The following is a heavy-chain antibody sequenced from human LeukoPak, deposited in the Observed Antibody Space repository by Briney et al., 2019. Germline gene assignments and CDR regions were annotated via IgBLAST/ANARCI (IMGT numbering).Heavy chain of an antibody. D-gene: IGHD6-13*01. J-gene: IGHJ4*02. Sequence: SETLSLTCTVSVGSISSGNYYYCWIRQSAGKGMEWIGNIYMSGSTRYNPSLMSRVAMSVDTSKNQFSLKISSATAADTAVYYCARDWGIAAATPYYFDHWGQGILVTVSS. V-gene: IGHV4-61*09. CDR1: VGSISSGNYY. CDR2: IYMSGST. CDR3: ARDWGIAAATPYYFDH.